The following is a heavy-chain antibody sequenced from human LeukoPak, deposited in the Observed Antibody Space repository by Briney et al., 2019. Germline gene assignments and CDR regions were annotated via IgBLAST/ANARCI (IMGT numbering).Heavy chain of an antibody. J-gene: IGHJ3*02. CDR2: IYYSGST. V-gene: IGHV4-59*01. CDR1: GGSISSYY. CDR3: ARVAYYYGSVAWGGGAFDI. Sequence: SETLSLTCTVSGGSISSYYWSWIRQPPGKGREWIGYIYYSGSTNYNPSLKSRVTISVDTSKNQFSLKLSSVTAADTAVYYCARVAYYYGSVAWGGGAFDIWGQGTMVTVSS. D-gene: IGHD3-10*01.